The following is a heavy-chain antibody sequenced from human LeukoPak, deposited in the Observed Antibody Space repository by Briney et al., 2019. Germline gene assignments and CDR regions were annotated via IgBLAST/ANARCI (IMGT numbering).Heavy chain of an antibody. CDR1: GGSISSYY. CDR2: IYTSGST. D-gene: IGHD3-10*01. Sequence: PSETLSLTCTVSGGSISSYYWSWIRQPAGKGLEWIGRIYTSGSTNYNPSLKSRVTMSVDTSKNQFSLKLSSVTAADTAVYYCARDGADYYGSGSYSPSWGQGTLVTVPS. V-gene: IGHV4-4*07. CDR3: ARDGADYYGSGSYSPS. J-gene: IGHJ5*02.